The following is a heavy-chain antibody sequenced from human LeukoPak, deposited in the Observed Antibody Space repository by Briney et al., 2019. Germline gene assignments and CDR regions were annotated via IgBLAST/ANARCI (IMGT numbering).Heavy chain of an antibody. V-gene: IGHV4-39*01. J-gene: IGHJ4*02. CDR2: IYYSGST. Sequence: SETLSLTCTVSGGSISSSSYYWGWIRQPPGKGLEWIGSIYYSGSTYYNPSLKSRVTISVDTSKNQFSLKLSSVTAADTAVYYCARFEPRATYFDYWGQGTLVTVSS. D-gene: IGHD5-12*01. CDR1: GGSISSSSYY. CDR3: ARFEPRATYFDY.